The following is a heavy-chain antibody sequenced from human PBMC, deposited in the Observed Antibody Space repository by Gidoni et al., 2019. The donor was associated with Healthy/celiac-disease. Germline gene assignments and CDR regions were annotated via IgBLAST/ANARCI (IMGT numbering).Heavy chain of an antibody. CDR3: ARDQKKDYYDSSGYSDY. Sequence: EVQLVESGGGLVQPGGSLRLSCAASGFTVSSNYMSWVRQAPGKGLEWVSVIYSGGSTYYADSVKGRFTISRDNSKNTLYLQMNSLRAEDTAVYYCARDQKKDYYDSSGYSDYWGQGTLVTVSS. V-gene: IGHV3-66*02. CDR2: IYSGGST. CDR1: GFTVSSNY. J-gene: IGHJ4*02. D-gene: IGHD3-22*01.